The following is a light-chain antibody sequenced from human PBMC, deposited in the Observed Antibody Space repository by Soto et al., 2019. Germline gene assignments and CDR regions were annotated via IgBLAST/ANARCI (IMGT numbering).Light chain of an antibody. CDR2: DAS. CDR1: QDVSNY. V-gene: IGKV1-33*01. J-gene: IGKJ5*01. Sequence: DIQMTQSPSSLSASVGDRVTITFQARQDVSNYLNWYQQKLGKAPKLLIYDASNLETGVPSRFSGSGSGTYFSFTISSLQPEDFATYYCQQYSNLITFGQGTRLEIK. CDR3: QQYSNLIT.